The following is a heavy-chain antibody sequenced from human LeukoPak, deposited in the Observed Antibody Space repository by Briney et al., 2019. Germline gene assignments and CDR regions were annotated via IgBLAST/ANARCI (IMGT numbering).Heavy chain of an antibody. CDR1: GFTFSSYA. Sequence: GGSLRLSCAASGFTFSSYAMSWVRQAPGKGLEWVSAISAGSSTYYADSVKGRFTISRDNSKNTLYLQMNSLRAEDTAVYCCAKGGSTSPNGINDYWGQGTLVTVSS. V-gene: IGHV3-23*01. D-gene: IGHD2-2*01. CDR2: ISAGSST. J-gene: IGHJ4*02. CDR3: AKGGSTSPNGINDY.